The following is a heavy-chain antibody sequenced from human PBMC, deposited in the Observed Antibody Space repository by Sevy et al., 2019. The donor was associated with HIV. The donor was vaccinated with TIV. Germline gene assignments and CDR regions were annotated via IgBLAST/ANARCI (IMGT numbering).Heavy chain of an antibody. CDR3: ARGPYYRDTNTYFFMHY. V-gene: IGHV3-74*01. D-gene: IGHD3-22*01. CDR1: GFTFSNYW. J-gene: IGHJ4*02. Sequence: GGSLRLSCAGSGFTFSNYWMHWVRQAPGKGLVWVSRINGDGSSTSYADSGTGRFTISRDNAKNTLYLQMNSRRAEDTAVYYCARGPYYRDTNTYFFMHYWGQGTLVTVSS. CDR2: INGDGSST.